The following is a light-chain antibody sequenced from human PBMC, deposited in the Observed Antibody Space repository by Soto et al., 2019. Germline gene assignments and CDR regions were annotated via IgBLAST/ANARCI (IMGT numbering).Light chain of an antibody. V-gene: IGKV1-6*01. CDR3: LQDYNYPWT. CDR2: AAS. Sequence: GGRVTITCRASQAIRVDLAWYQQKPGKAPKLLIYAASSLHSGVPSRFSGSGSGTDFTLTISSLQPEDFATYYCLQDYNYPWTFGQGTKV. CDR1: QAIRVD. J-gene: IGKJ1*01.